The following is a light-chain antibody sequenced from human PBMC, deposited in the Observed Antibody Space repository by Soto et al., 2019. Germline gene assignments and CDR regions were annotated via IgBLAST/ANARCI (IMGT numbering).Light chain of an antibody. Sequence: EIVMTHSPATLSVSPGERATLSCRASQSVSNNLAWYQQKPGQDPSLLIYGASTRATAIPARVSGSGSGTEFTLTISSLQSEDFAGYFFQQYDSWPYTFVQGTKLEIK. CDR1: QSVSNN. J-gene: IGKJ2*01. CDR2: GAS. CDR3: QQYDSWPYT. V-gene: IGKV3-15*01.